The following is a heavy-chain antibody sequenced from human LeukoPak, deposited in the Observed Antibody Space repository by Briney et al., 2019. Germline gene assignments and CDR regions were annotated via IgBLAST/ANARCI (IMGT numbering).Heavy chain of an antibody. CDR3: ANIRWLQFGYFDY. V-gene: IGHV3-23*01. J-gene: IGHJ4*02. CDR2: ISGSGGST. CDR1: GFTFSSYA. D-gene: IGHD5-24*01. Sequence: GGSLTPSCAASGFTFSSYAMSWVRQAPGKGLEWVSPISGSGGSTYYADSVKGRFSISRDNSKNTLYLQMNSLRAEDTAVYYCANIRWLQFGYFDYWGQGTLVTVSS.